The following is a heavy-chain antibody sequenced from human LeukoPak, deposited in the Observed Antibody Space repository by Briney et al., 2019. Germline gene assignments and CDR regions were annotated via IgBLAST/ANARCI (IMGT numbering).Heavy chain of an antibody. D-gene: IGHD3-10*01. CDR1: GFTFSSYA. CDR2: ISGSGGST. Sequence: GGSLRLSCAASGFTFSSYAMSWVRQAPGKGLEWVSAISGSGGSTYYADSVKGRFTISRDNAKNSLYLQMNSLRAEDTAVYYCARDQGSYYFDYWGQGTLVTVSS. J-gene: IGHJ4*02. CDR3: ARDQGSYYFDY. V-gene: IGHV3-23*01.